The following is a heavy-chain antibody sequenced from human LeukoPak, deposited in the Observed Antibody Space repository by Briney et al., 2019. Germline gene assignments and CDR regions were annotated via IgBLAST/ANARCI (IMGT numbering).Heavy chain of an antibody. CDR1: GFTFSKYE. V-gene: IGHV3-7*01. J-gene: IGHJ4*02. CDR2: IKQDGSEK. D-gene: IGHD1-26*01. Sequence: GGSLRLSCAASGFTFSKYEMSWVRQAPGKGLEWVANIKQDGSEKYYVDSVKGRFTVSRDNAKNSLYLQMNSLRAEDTAVYYCARRRYSGSSQHFDYWGQGTLVTVSS. CDR3: ARRRYSGSSQHFDY.